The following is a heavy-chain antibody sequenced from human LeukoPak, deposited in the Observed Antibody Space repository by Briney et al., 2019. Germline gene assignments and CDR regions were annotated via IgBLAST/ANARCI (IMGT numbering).Heavy chain of an antibody. J-gene: IGHJ6*03. CDR2: IIPIFGTA. Sequence: ASVKVSCKASGGTFSSYAISWVRQAPGQGLEWMGGIIPIFGTANYAQKFQGRVTITADKSTSTAYMELSSLRSEDTAVYYCARGPIVMTTVWEGSTYYYYYMDVWGKGTTVTVSS. V-gene: IGHV1-69*06. D-gene: IGHD4-11*01. CDR3: ARGPIVMTTVWEGSTYYYYYMDV. CDR1: GGTFSSYA.